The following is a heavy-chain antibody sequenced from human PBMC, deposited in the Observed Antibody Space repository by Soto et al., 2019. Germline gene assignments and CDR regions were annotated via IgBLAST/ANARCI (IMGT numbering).Heavy chain of an antibody. J-gene: IGHJ3*02. D-gene: IGHD6-19*01. CDR1: GGTFSSYA. V-gene: IGHV1-69*06. CDR2: IIPIFGTA. CDR3: ARVRRWSRGWYGKNDAFDI. Sequence: QVQLVQSGAEVKKPGSSVKVSCKASGGTFSSYAISWVRQAPGQGLEWMGGIIPIFGTANYAQKFQGRVTIAADKATSTAYMELSSLRSEDTAVYYVARVRRWSRGWYGKNDAFDIWGQGTMVTVSS.